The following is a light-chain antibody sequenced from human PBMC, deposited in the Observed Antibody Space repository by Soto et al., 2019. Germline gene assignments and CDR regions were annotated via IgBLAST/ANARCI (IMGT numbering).Light chain of an antibody. CDR3: SSYTSSSTFYV. CDR1: SSDVGGYNY. J-gene: IGLJ1*01. V-gene: IGLV2-14*03. Sequence: QSALTQPASVSGSPGQSITISCTGTSSDVGGYNYVSWYQQHPGKAPKLIIYDVTNRPSGVSYRFSASKSGNTASLTISGLQAEDEADYYCSSYTSSSTFYVFGAGTRSPS. CDR2: DVT.